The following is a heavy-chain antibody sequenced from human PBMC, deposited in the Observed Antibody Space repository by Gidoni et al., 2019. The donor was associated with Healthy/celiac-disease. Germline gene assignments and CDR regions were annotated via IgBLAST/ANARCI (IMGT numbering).Heavy chain of an antibody. J-gene: IGHJ4*02. CDR2: IKSKTDGGTT. CDR3: TCEGFGELSG. Sequence: EVQLVESGGGLVKPGGSLRLSCASSGFPFSNAWMSWVRQAPGKGLEWVGRIKSKTDGGTTDYAAPVKGRFTISRDDSKNTLYLQMNSRKTEDTAVYYCTCEGFGELSGWGQGTLVTVSS. CDR1: GFPFSNAW. D-gene: IGHD3-10*01. V-gene: IGHV3-15*01.